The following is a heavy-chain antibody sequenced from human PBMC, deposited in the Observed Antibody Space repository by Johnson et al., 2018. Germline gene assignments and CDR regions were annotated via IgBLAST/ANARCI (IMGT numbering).Heavy chain of an antibody. Sequence: VQLVESGAEVKKPGSSVKVSCKASGGTFRKDAFSWVRQAPGQGLEWMGGIIPMLGKANYAQKFQGSLTITADESTTTAYMELSRLRSEDTAVYYCARQSDYLYSFDYWGQGTPVIVSS. CDR3: ARQSDYLYSFDY. D-gene: IGHD4-17*01. CDR2: IIPMLGKA. J-gene: IGHJ4*02. CDR1: GGTFRKDA. V-gene: IGHV1-69*01.